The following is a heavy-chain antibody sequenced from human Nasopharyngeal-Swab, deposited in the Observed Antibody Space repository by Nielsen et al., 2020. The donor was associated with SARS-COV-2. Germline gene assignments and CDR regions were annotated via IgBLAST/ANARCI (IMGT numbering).Heavy chain of an antibody. V-gene: IGHV1-3*01. Sequence: ASVKVSCKASGYTFTSYAMHWVRQAPGQRLEWMGWINAGNGNTKYSQKLQGRVTMTTDTSTSTAYMELRSLRSDDTAVYYCARDQYAHITMVRGGLYYFDYWGQGTLVTVSS. CDR2: INAGNGNT. J-gene: IGHJ4*02. D-gene: IGHD3-10*01. CDR1: GYTFTSYA. CDR3: ARDQYAHITMVRGGLYYFDY.